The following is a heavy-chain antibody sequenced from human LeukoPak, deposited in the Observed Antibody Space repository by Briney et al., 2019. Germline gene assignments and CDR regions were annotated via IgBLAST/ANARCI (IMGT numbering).Heavy chain of an antibody. Sequence: GGSLRLSCAASGFIFSNYAMDWVRQAPGKGLEWVAVISYDGSNKYYADSVKGRFTISRDNSKNTLYLQMNSLRAEDTAVYYCAREGEYSSSSVDYWGQGTLVTVSS. CDR2: ISYDGSNK. CDR3: AREGEYSSSSVDY. V-gene: IGHV3-30*04. CDR1: GFIFSNYA. J-gene: IGHJ4*02. D-gene: IGHD6-6*01.